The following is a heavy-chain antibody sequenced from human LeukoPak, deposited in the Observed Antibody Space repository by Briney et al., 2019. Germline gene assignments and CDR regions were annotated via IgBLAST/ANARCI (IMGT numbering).Heavy chain of an antibody. CDR1: GGSIRSYY. CDR2: IYYSGST. Sequence: SETLSLTCTVSGGSIRSYYWIWIRQPPGKGLEWLGYIYYSGSTNYNPSLKSRVTISVDTSKNQFSLKLSSVTAADTAVYYCARTIAGGSYRYPYWFDPWGQGTLVTVSS. D-gene: IGHD3-16*02. J-gene: IGHJ5*02. CDR3: ARTIAGGSYRYPYWFDP. V-gene: IGHV4-59*01.